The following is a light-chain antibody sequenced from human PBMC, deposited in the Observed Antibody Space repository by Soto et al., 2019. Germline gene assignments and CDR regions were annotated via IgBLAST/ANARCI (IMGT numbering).Light chain of an antibody. V-gene: IGKV3-15*01. CDR2: GAS. Sequence: EIGKTQSPATLSVSPGERATLSCRASQSVSINLAWYQLKPGQAPRLLIFGASTRATGIPARFSGSGSGTEFTLTISSLQSEDFAVYYCQEYNKWPPTFTFGQGTKLEIK. CDR1: QSVSIN. J-gene: IGKJ2*01. CDR3: QEYNKWPPTFT.